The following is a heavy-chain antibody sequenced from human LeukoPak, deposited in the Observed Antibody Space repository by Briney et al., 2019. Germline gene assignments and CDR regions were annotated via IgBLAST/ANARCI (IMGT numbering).Heavy chain of an antibody. CDR1: GFTFSSYS. CDR2: ISSSSSYI. CDR3: ARDGSSWSDWFDP. J-gene: IGHJ5*02. D-gene: IGHD6-13*01. Sequence: GGSLRLSCAASGFTFSSYSMNWVRQAPGKGLEWVSSISSSSSYIYYADSVKGRFTISGDNAKNSLYLQMNSLRAEDTAVYYCARDGSSWSDWFDPWGQGTLVTVSS. V-gene: IGHV3-21*01.